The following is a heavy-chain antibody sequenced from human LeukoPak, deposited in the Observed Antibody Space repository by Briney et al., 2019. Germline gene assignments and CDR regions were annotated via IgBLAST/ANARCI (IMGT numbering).Heavy chain of an antibody. CDR3: ARVNYDSSGYPLPYWYFDL. CDR2: IYYSGST. J-gene: IGHJ2*01. D-gene: IGHD3-22*01. V-gene: IGHV4-59*01. CDR1: GGSISSYY. Sequence: SETLSLTCTVPGGSISSYYWSWIRQPPGKGLEWIGYIYYSGSTNYNPSLKSRVTISVDTSKNQFSLKLSSVIAADTAVYYCARVNYDSSGYPLPYWYFDLWGRGTLVTVSS.